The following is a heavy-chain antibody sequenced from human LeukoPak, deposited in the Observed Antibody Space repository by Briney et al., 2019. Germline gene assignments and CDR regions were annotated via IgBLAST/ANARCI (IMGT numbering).Heavy chain of an antibody. CDR2: VYYSGSP. D-gene: IGHD3-3*01. Sequence: PSETLSLTCTVSGDSISNSNCYWGWICQPPGKGLEWIGSVYYSGSPYYNPSLKSRVTMFVDTSKNQFSLKLSSVTAADTAVYFCVRLDYDFWSGSLDYWGQGTLVTVSS. CDR3: VRLDYDFWSGSLDY. CDR1: GDSISNSNCY. V-gene: IGHV4-39*01. J-gene: IGHJ4*02.